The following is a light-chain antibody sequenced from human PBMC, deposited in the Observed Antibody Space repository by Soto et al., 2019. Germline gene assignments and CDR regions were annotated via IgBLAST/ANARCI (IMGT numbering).Light chain of an antibody. Sequence: QSALTQPASVSGSPGQSITISCTGTSSDVGGYNYVSWYQQHPGKAPKLMIYEVSNRPSGVSNRFSGSKSGNTASLTISGLQAEDEADYYCSSYTSSSTPGVFGGGTKLTAL. CDR2: EVS. CDR1: SSDVGGYNY. V-gene: IGLV2-14*01. J-gene: IGLJ3*02. CDR3: SSYTSSSTPGV.